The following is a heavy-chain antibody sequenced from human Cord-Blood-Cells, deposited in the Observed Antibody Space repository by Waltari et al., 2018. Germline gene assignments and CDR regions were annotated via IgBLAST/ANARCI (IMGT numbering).Heavy chain of an antibody. Sequence: EVQLVESGGGLVKPGGSLRLSCADPGFTSRNDWISWVPQAPGRGLEWLGRIKSKTDGGTTDYAAPVKGRFTISRDDSKNTLYLQMNSLKTEDTAVYYCTTDPSNCSSTSCQVDYWGQGTLVTVSS. D-gene: IGHD2-2*01. CDR1: GFTSRNDW. V-gene: IGHV3-15*01. CDR3: TTDPSNCSSTSCQVDY. J-gene: IGHJ4*02. CDR2: IKSKTDGGTT.